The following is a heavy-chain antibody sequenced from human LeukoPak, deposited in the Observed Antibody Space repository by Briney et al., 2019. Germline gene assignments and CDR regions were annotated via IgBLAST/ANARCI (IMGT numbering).Heavy chain of an antibody. CDR2: ISWNSGSI. Sequence: GKSLRLSCAASGFTFDDYAMHWVRQAPGKGLEWVSGISWNSGSIGYADSVKGRFTISRDNAKSSLHLQMNGLRAEDTAMYYCVKDSGWFHFDSWGQRTLVTVSS. V-gene: IGHV3-9*01. CDR3: VKDSGWFHFDS. CDR1: GFTFDDYA. D-gene: IGHD6-19*01. J-gene: IGHJ4*02.